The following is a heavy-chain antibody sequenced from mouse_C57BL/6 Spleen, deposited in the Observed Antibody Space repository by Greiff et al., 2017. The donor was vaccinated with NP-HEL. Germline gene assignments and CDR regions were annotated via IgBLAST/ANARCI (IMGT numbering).Heavy chain of an antibody. CDR1: GFTFSDYY. Sequence: VMLVESEGGLVQPGSSMKLSCTASGFTFSDYYMAWVRQVPEKGLEWVANINYDGSSTYYLDSLKSRFIISRDNAKNILYLQMSSLKSEDTATYYCARGDYDYGFDYLGQGTTLTVSS. V-gene: IGHV5-16*01. J-gene: IGHJ2*01. D-gene: IGHD2-4*01. CDR3: ARGDYDYGFDY. CDR2: INYDGSST.